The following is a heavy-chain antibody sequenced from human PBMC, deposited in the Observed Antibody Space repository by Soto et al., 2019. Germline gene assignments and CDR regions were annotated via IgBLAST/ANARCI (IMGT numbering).Heavy chain of an antibody. D-gene: IGHD3-16*01. V-gene: IGHV3-33*01. CDR2: IWYDGSNK. Sequence: PGGSLRLSCAASGFTFSSYGMHWVRRAPGKGLEWVAVIWYDGSNKYYADSVKGRFTISRDNSKNTLYLQMNSLRAEDTAVYYCARTTSSTFIYGMDVWGQGTTVTVSS. CDR3: ARTTSSTFIYGMDV. CDR1: GFTFSSYG. J-gene: IGHJ6*02.